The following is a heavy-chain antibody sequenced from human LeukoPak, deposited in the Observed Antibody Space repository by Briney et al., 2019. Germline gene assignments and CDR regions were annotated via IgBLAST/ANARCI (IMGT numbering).Heavy chain of an antibody. CDR3: ARDLGFCSGGSCGSMTTVTSYDY. V-gene: IGHV1-2*02. D-gene: IGHD2-15*01. J-gene: IGHJ4*02. CDR2: LNPNNGAT. CDR1: GYTFTDYY. Sequence: ASVKVSCKASGYTFTDYYMHWVRQAPGQGLEWMGWLNPNNGATNFAQKFQGRVTMTRDTSISTTYMELSRLRSDDMAVYYCARDLGFCSGGSCGSMTTVTSYDYWGQGTLVTVSS.